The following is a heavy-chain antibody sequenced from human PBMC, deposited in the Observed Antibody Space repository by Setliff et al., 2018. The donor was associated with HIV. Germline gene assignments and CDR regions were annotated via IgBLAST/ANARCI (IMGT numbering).Heavy chain of an antibody. D-gene: IGHD3-22*01. CDR3: AKSRGLYHDSSGYYRYFDY. CDR2: ISGSGRST. CDR1: GFTFSSYA. V-gene: IGHV3-23*01. J-gene: IGHJ4*02. Sequence: PGGSLRLSCAASGFTFSSYAMSWVRQALGKGLEWVSAISGSGRSTYYADSVEGRFTISRDNSKNTLYLQLNSLRAEDTAIYYCAKSRGLYHDSSGYYRYFDYWGQGTLVTVSS.